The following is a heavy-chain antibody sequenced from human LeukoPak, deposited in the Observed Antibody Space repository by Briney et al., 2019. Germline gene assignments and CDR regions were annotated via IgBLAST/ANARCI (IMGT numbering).Heavy chain of an antibody. CDR1: GFTFGSYA. D-gene: IGHD5-24*01. V-gene: IGHV3-7*01. CDR3: VRGRDGSF. CDR2: IKYDESEK. Sequence: PGGSLRLSCAASGFTFGSYAMTWVRQAPGKGLEWVANIKYDESEKYLVESVKGRFTISRDNAQNSLFLQVDSLRVEDTAVYYCVRGRDGSFWGRGTQVTVSS. J-gene: IGHJ4*02.